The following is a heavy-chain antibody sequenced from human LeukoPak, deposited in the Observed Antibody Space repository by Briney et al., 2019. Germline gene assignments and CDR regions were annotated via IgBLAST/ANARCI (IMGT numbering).Heavy chain of an antibody. CDR1: GYTFTSYA. D-gene: IGHD3-10*01. V-gene: IGHV1-3*01. CDR2: INAGNGNT. Sequence: ASVKVSCKASGYTFTSYAMHWVHQAPGQRLEWMGWINAGNGNTKYSQKFQGRVTITRDTSASTAYMELSSLRSEDTAVYYCASDLTGHGSFDLWGRGTLVTVSS. J-gene: IGHJ2*01. CDR3: ASDLTGHGSFDL.